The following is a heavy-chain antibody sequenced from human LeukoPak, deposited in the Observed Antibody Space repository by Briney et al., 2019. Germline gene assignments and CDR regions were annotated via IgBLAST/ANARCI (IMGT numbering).Heavy chain of an antibody. V-gene: IGHV4-39*07. CDR2: IGYSGGT. J-gene: IGHJ3*02. D-gene: IGHD4-23*01. CDR1: GGSISSGGYY. CDR3: ARPQTIAGNSYDAFDI. Sequence: SETLSLTCTVSGGSISSGGYYWSWIRQPPGKGLEWIGKIGYSGGTNYNPSLKSRVTISVDTSKNQFSLKLSSVTAADTAVYYCARPQTIAGNSYDAFDIWGQGTLVTVSS.